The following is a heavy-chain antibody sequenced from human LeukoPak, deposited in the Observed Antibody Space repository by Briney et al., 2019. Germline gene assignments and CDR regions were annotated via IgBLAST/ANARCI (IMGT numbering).Heavy chain of an antibody. CDR1: GYTFIAYY. CDR3: ARAPPYYYDSSGYSYYYYYMDV. J-gene: IGHJ6*03. CDR2: IIPIFGTA. Sequence: SVKVSCKASGYTFIAYYMHWVRQAPGDGLEWMGGIIPIFGTANYAQKFQGRVTITADESTSTAYMELSSLRSEDTAVYYCARAPPYYYDSSGYSYYYYYMDVWGKGTTVTISS. V-gene: IGHV1-69*13. D-gene: IGHD3-22*01.